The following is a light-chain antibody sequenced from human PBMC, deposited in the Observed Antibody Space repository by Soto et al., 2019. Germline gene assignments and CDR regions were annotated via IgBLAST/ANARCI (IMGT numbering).Light chain of an antibody. CDR2: EVS. V-gene: IGLV2-14*01. CDR3: SSYTRSSTYV. Sequence: QSVLTQPASVSGSPGQSITISCTGTSSDVGGYNYVSWYQQDPGKAPKLMIYEVSNRPSGVSNRFSGSKSGNTASLTISGLQAEDEADYYCSSYTRSSTYVFGTGTKLTVL. CDR1: SSDVGGYNY. J-gene: IGLJ1*01.